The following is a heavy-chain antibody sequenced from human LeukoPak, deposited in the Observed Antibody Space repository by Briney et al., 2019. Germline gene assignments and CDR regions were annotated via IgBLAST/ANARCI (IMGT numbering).Heavy chain of an antibody. CDR3: ASGGTYSSSWFFPSYYYYMDV. CDR1: EFSVGSNY. J-gene: IGHJ6*03. CDR2: IYYSGST. D-gene: IGHD6-13*01. Sequence: GSLRLSCAASEFSVGSNYMTWVRQAPGKGLEWIGYIYYSGSTNYNPSLKSRVTISVDTSKNQFSLKLSSVTAADTAVYYCASGGTYSSSWFFPSYYYYMDVWGKGTTVTISS. V-gene: IGHV4-59*02.